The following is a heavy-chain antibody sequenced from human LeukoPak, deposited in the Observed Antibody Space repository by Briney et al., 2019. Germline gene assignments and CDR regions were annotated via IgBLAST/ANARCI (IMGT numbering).Heavy chain of an antibody. J-gene: IGHJ3*02. D-gene: IGHD5-24*01. Sequence: GGSLRLSCSASGFTFSTYSMNWVRQAPGKGLEWVSPISSSSIYIYYADSLKGRFTISRDNAKNSLFLQMNSLRAEDTAVYYCARGRRDGYNLLDAFDIWGQGTVVTVSS. V-gene: IGHV3-21*01. CDR2: ISSSSIYI. CDR1: GFTFSTYS. CDR3: ARGRRDGYNLLDAFDI.